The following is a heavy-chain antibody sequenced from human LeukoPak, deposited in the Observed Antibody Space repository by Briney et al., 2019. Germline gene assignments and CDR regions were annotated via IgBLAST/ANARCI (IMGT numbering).Heavy chain of an antibody. V-gene: IGHV4-59*08. CDR1: GGSLTRYH. CDR3: TRRGRNNWGEGNDY. D-gene: IGHD1-1*01. J-gene: IGHJ4*02. Sequence: SETLSLTCTVSGGSLTRYHWGWIRQPPGKGLEWIGYINYSGSTNYSPSLESRVTISLDTSKNQFSLKLSSVTAADTAVYYCTRRGRNNWGEGNDYWGQGTLVTVSS. CDR2: INYSGST.